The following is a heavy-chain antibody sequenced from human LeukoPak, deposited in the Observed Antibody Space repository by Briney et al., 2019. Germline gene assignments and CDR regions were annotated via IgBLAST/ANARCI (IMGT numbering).Heavy chain of an antibody. CDR3: ARVHFGDLYLDY. V-gene: IGHV4-39*07. Sequence: SETLSLTCTVSGGSISSSSYYWGWIRQPPGKGLEWIGSIYYSGSTYYNPSLKSRVTISVDTSKNQFSLKLSSVTAADTAVYYCARVHFGDLYLDYWGQGTLVTVSS. CDR1: GGSISSSSYY. CDR2: IYYSGST. D-gene: IGHD3-10*01. J-gene: IGHJ4*02.